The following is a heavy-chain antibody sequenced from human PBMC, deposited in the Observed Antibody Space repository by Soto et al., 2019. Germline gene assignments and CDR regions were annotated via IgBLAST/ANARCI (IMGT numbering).Heavy chain of an antibody. D-gene: IGHD3-3*01. CDR1: GFTFSSYG. CDR3: AKDIQTWEWLSSAFDY. J-gene: IGHJ4*02. V-gene: IGHV3-30*18. CDR2: ISYDGSNK. Sequence: GGSLRLSCAASGFTFSSYGMHWVRQAPGKGLEWVAVISYDGSNKYYADSVKGRFTISRDNSKNTLYLQMNSLRAEDTAVYYCAKDIQTWEWLSSAFDYWGQGTLVTVSS.